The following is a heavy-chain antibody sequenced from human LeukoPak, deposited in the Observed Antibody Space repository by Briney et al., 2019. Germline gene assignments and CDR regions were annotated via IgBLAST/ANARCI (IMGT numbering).Heavy chain of an antibody. D-gene: IGHD3-10*01. CDR3: ARDSVLLWFGEYSYYYYYMDV. CDR2: INPNSGGT. Sequence: ASVKVSCKVSGYTLTELSMHWVRQAPGQGLEWMGWINPNSGGTNYAQKFQGRVTMTRDTSISTAYMELSRLRSDDTAVYYCARDSVLLWFGEYSYYYYYMDVWGKGTTVTVSS. V-gene: IGHV1-2*02. J-gene: IGHJ6*03. CDR1: GYTLTELS.